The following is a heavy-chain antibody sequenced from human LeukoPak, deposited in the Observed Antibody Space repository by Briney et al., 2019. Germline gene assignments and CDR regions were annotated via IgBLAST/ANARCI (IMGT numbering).Heavy chain of an antibody. CDR3: AKERLSATAEYFRQ. CDR2: ISGSAGST. CDR1: GFIFSSYA. J-gene: IGHJ1*01. Sequence: TGGSLRLSCAASGFIFSSYAMSWVRQAPGKGLEWVSAISGSAGSTFYADSVKGRFTISRDNSKNTLYLQMNSLRAEDTAVYYCAKERLSATAEYFRQWGQGTLVTVSS. V-gene: IGHV3-23*01.